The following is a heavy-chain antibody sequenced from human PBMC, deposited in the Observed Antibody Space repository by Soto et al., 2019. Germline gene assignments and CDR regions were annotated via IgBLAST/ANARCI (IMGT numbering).Heavy chain of an antibody. V-gene: IGHV4-4*02. D-gene: IGHD3-22*01. Sequence: PSETLSLTCGVSGVSISSGNWWSWVRQSPEKGLQWIGEIHHSGDTNSHPSLRGRVIISVEKSKNQFSLRLNSVTAADTAIYYCARLIYESRLNYIYHDSRGQGTLVTVPS. J-gene: IGHJ4*02. CDR1: GVSISSGNW. CDR2: IHHSGDT. CDR3: ARLIYESRLNYIYHDS.